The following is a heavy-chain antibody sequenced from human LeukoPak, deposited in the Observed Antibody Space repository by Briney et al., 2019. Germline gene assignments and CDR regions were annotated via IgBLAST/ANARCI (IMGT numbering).Heavy chain of an antibody. D-gene: IGHD6-19*01. Sequence: GVSLRLSCSASGFTFSSYAMSWVRHAPGKGREWVSAISGSGGSTYYADSVTGPFTTSTDNSKNTPFLQMNRLRAEDTAVYYCAKYSSGWYEDLFDYWGQGTLVTVSS. V-gene: IGHV3-23*01. CDR1: GFTFSSYA. CDR3: AKYSSGWYEDLFDY. CDR2: ISGSGGST. J-gene: IGHJ4*02.